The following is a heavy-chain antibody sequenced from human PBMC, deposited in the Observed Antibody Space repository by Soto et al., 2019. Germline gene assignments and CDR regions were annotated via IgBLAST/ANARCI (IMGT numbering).Heavy chain of an antibody. Sequence: SQSHSLTCAISRYSVSSNSAAWDWIRQSPSRGLEWLGRAYYRSEWFTDYAVSVKNRIIINPDTSKNQFALQLNSVTPEDTAVYYCARSIGGFFDFWGPGTLVTVSS. D-gene: IGHD5-12*01. CDR3: ARSIGGFFDF. J-gene: IGHJ4*02. CDR2: AYYRSEWFT. V-gene: IGHV6-1*01. CDR1: RYSVSSNSAA.